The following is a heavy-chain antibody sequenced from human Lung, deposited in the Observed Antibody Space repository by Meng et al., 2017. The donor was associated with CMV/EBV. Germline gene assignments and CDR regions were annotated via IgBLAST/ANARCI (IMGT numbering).Heavy chain of an antibody. J-gene: IGHJ4*02. Sequence: SCAASGFSFSSYALHWVRQAPGKGLEWVTVISYDGSTTYTADSVKGRFTISRDNSKNTLYLQMNSLRAEDTAVYYCARGYCSSTSCYWGYYFDYWXQGTLVTVSS. D-gene: IGHD2-2*01. V-gene: IGHV3-30-3*01. CDR2: ISYDGSTT. CDR3: ARGYCSSTSCYWGYYFDY. CDR1: GFSFSSYA.